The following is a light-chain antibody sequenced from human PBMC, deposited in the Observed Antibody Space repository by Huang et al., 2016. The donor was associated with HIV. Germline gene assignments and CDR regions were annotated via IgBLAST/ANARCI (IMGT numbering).Light chain of an antibody. J-gene: IGKJ3*01. CDR1: QGIRNW. Sequence: DIQLTQSPSSVSASVGDRVTITCRASQGIRNWLAWYQQKPEKAPKSLSSAASNLQSGVPSRFSGNGSETDFTLTITSLQPEDFATYYCQQYNSYPFTFGPGTKVDIK. V-gene: IGKV1D-16*01. CDR2: AAS. CDR3: QQYNSYPFT.